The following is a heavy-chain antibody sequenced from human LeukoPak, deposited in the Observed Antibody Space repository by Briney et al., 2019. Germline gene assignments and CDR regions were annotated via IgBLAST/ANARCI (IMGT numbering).Heavy chain of an antibody. J-gene: IGHJ4*02. CDR3: TKEFWSGYEYFDS. D-gene: IGHD3-3*01. Sequence: PGRSLRLSCAASGFTFSSYGMHWVRQAPGKGLEWVAVISYDGSKKYYADSVKGRFNISRDNSKNTLYLQMDSLRAEDTAVYSCTKEFWSGYEYFDSWGQGTLVIVSS. CDR1: GFTFSSYG. V-gene: IGHV3-30*18. CDR2: ISYDGSKK.